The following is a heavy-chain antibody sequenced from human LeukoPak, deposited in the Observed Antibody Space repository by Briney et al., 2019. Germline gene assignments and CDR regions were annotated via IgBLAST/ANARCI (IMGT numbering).Heavy chain of an antibody. D-gene: IGHD3-22*01. CDR1: GYTFTGHY. Sequence: GASVKVSCKASGYTFTGHYIHWVRQAPGQGLEWMGWINPNNGGTNYAQKFQGRVTMTRDTSISTAYMELSRLRSDDTAVYYCAREVDYYDTSDYFPLGYWGQGTLVTVSS. V-gene: IGHV1-2*02. J-gene: IGHJ4*02. CDR2: INPNNGGT. CDR3: AREVDYYDTSDYFPLGY.